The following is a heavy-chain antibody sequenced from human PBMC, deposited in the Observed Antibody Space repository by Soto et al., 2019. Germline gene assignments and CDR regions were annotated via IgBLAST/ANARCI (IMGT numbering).Heavy chain of an antibody. V-gene: IGHV3-30-3*01. CDR1: GFTFSSYA. J-gene: IGHJ4*02. D-gene: IGHD6-19*01. CDR2: ISYDGSNK. Sequence: QVQLVESGGCVVQPGRSLRLSCAASGFTFSSYAMHWVRQAPGKGLEWVAVISYDGSNKYYADSVKGRFTISRDNSKNTLYLQMNSLRAEDTAVYYCARVEAVAGVLFDYWGQGTLVTVSS. CDR3: ARVEAVAGVLFDY.